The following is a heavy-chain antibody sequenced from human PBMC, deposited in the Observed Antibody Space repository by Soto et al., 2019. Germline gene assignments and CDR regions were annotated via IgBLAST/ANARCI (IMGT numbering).Heavy chain of an antibody. CDR2: INPNSGGT. CDR3: ARDNVGRFWQWYQVGLDV. D-gene: IGHD3-3*01. J-gene: IGHJ6*02. V-gene: IGHV1-2*02. CDR1: GYTFTGYY. Sequence: ASVKVSCKASGYTFTGYYMHWVRQAPGQGLEWMGWINPNSGGTNYAQKFQGRVTMTRDTSISTAYMELSRLRSDDTAVYYCARDNVGRFWQWYQVGLDVWGQGNTVTVFS.